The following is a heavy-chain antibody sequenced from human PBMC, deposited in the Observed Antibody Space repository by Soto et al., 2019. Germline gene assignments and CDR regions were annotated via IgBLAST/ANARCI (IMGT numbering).Heavy chain of an antibody. V-gene: IGHV1-2*02. CDR2: INPNSGGT. D-gene: IGHD1-1*01. J-gene: IGHJ6*02. CDR1: GYTFTGYY. Sequence: ASVKVSCKASGYTFTGYYMHWVRQAPGQGLEWMGWINPNSGGTNYAQKFQGRVTMTRDTSISTAYMELSRLRSDDTAVYYCARDYRTTGTARYYYYYYGMDVWGQGTTVTVSS. CDR3: ARDYRTTGTARYYYYYYGMDV.